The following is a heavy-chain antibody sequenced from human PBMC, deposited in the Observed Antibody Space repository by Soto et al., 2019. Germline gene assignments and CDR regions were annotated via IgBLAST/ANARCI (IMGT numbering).Heavy chain of an antibody. CDR1: GFTFSRYA. CDR3: TTDHYSSSWYVDY. J-gene: IGHJ4*02. V-gene: IGHV3-15*01. Sequence: PGGSLRLSCAASGFTFSRYAMSWVRQIPGKGLECVGRIKSKTDGGTTDYAAPVKGRFTISRDDSKNTLYLQMNSLKTEDTAVYYCTTDHYSSSWYVDYWGQGTLVTVSS. D-gene: IGHD6-13*01. CDR2: IKSKTDGGTT.